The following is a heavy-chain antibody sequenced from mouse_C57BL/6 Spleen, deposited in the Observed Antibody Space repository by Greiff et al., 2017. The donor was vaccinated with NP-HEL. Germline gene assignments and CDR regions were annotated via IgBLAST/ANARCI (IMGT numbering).Heavy chain of an antibody. CDR2: IYPGDGDT. CDR3: ARWESDDGYYDAMDY. V-gene: IGHV1-82*01. Sequence: VQLQQSGPELVKPGASVKISCKASGYAFSSSWMNWVKQRPGKGLEWIGRIYPGDGDTNYNGKFKGKATLTADKSSSTAYMQLSSLTSEDSAVYFCARWESDDGYYDAMDYWGQGTSVTVSS. J-gene: IGHJ4*01. D-gene: IGHD2-3*01. CDR1: GYAFSSSW.